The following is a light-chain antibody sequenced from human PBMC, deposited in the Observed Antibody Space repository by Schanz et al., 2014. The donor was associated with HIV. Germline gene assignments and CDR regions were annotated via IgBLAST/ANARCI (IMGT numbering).Light chain of an antibody. Sequence: DIVMTQSPDSLAVSLGERATIHCKSSQSVLSSSNSKNYLAWYQQKPGQTPKLLFYWASTRESGVPDRFSGSGSVTDFTLTISSLQAEDAAVYFCQQYYRTPWTFGQGTKVEIK. J-gene: IGKJ1*01. CDR2: WAS. CDR3: QQYYRTPWT. V-gene: IGKV4-1*01. CDR1: QSVLSSSNSKNY.